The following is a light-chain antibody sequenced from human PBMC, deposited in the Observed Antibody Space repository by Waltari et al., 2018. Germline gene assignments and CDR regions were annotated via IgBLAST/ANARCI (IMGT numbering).Light chain of an antibody. Sequence: SCRASQRVSRSLAWYQQKPGQAPRLLIYDASTRATGIPDRFSGSGSGTDFSLTISRLEPEDFAVYYCQKYVSLPATFGQGTKVEIK. J-gene: IGKJ1*01. CDR1: QRVSRS. V-gene: IGKV3-20*01. CDR2: DAS. CDR3: QKYVSLPAT.